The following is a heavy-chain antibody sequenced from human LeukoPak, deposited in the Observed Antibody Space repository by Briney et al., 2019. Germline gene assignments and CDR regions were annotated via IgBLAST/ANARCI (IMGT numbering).Heavy chain of an antibody. V-gene: IGHV4-61*01. CDR3: ARVNYYDSRGYYHAFDI. CDR2: IYYSGTT. D-gene: IGHD3-22*01. CDR1: GGSVSSGTYY. J-gene: IGHJ3*02. Sequence: SETLSLTCTVSGGSVSSGTYYWSWIRQPPGKGLNWIGYIYYSGTTNYSPSLKSRVTISVDTSKNQFSLKLSSVTAADTAVYYCARVNYYDSRGYYHAFDIWGQGTMVTVSS.